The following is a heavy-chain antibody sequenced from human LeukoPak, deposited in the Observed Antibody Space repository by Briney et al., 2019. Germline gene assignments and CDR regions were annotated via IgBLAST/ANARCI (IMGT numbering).Heavy chain of an antibody. V-gene: IGHV4-31*03. CDR3: ARAPPFLEGNWFDP. D-gene: IGHD3-3*02. CDR2: IYYSGST. J-gene: IGHJ5*02. CDR1: GGSISSGGYY. Sequence: NTSETLSLTCTVSGGSISSGGYYWSWIRQHPGKGLEWIGYIYYSGSTYYNPSLKSRVTISVDTSKNQFSLKLSSVTAADTAVYYCARAPPFLEGNWFDPWGQGTLVTVSS.